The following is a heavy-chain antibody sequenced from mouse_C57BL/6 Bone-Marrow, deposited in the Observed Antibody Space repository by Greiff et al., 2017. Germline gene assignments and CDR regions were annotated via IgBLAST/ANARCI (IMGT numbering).Heavy chain of an antibody. J-gene: IGHJ2*01. CDR2: ISDGGSYT. Sequence: EVHLVESGGGLVKPGGSLKLSCAASGFTFSSYAMSWVRQTPEKRLEWVATISDGGSYTYYPDNLKGRFTISRDNAKNNLYLQMSHLKSEDTAMYYCARITTVVAPFDYWGQGTTLTVSS. D-gene: IGHD1-1*01. CDR3: ARITTVVAPFDY. CDR1: GFTFSSYA. V-gene: IGHV5-4*01.